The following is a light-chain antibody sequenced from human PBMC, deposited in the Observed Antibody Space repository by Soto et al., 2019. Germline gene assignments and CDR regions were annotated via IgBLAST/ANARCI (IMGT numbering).Light chain of an antibody. CDR3: CSYAGSSTWV. Sequence: QSALTQPASVSGSPGQSITISCTGTSSDVGSYNLVSWYQQHPGKAPQLMIYEGSKRPSGVSNRFSGSKSGNTASLTISGLQAEDEAEYYCCSYAGSSTWVFGTGTKLTVL. J-gene: IGLJ1*01. CDR2: EGS. V-gene: IGLV2-23*01. CDR1: SSDVGSYNL.